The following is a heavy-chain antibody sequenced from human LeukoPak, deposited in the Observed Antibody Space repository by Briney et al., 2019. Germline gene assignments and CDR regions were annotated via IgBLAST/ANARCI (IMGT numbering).Heavy chain of an antibody. D-gene: IGHD6-6*01. Sequence: GGSLRLSCAASGFTFTSYSINWVRQAPGKGLEWVSSISSSSSYIYYADSVKGRFTISRDNAENSLYLQMNSLRAEDTAVYYCARDLSEYSSGFDPWGQGTLVTVSS. J-gene: IGHJ5*02. CDR1: GFTFTSYS. CDR3: ARDLSEYSSGFDP. V-gene: IGHV3-21*01. CDR2: ISSSSSYI.